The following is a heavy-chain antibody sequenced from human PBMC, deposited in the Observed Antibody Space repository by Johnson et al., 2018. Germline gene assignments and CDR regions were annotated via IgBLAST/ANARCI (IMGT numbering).Heavy chain of an antibody. J-gene: IGHJ1*01. CDR2: ISYDGSNK. V-gene: IGHV3-30*18. CDR1: GFTFSSYG. Sequence: VQLVESGGGVVQPGRSLRLSCAASGFTFSSYGMHWVRQAPGKGLEWVAVISYDGSNKYYADSVKGRFTISRDNSKNTLYLQMNSLGAEDKAVYYCAKDELPYYDSSGYYYAEYFQHWGQGTLVTVSS. D-gene: IGHD3-22*01. CDR3: AKDELPYYDSSGYYYAEYFQH.